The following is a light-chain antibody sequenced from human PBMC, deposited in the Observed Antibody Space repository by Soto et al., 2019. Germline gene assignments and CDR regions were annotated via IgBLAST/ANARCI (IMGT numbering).Light chain of an antibody. CDR2: QDS. Sequence: SYELTQPPSVSVSPGQTASITCSGEKLGDKYACWYQQKPGQSPVLVIYQDSKRPSGIPERFSGSNSGNTATLTISGTQAMDEADYYCQAWDSRTVVFGGGTKLTVL. CDR1: KLGDKY. V-gene: IGLV3-1*01. CDR3: QAWDSRTVV. J-gene: IGLJ2*01.